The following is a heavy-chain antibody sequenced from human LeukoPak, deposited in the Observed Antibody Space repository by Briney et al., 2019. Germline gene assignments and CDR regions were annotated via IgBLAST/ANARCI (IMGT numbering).Heavy chain of an antibody. CDR3: ARDGWYSSGWPPYYYYMDV. J-gene: IGHJ6*03. CDR2: IKQDGSEK. CDR1: GFTFSSYW. D-gene: IGHD6-19*01. Sequence: GGSLRLSCIASGFTFSSYWMSWVRQAPGKGLEWVANIKQDGSEKYYVDSVKGRFTISRDNAKNSLYLQMNSLRAEDTAVYYCARDGWYSSGWPPYYYYMDVWGKGTTVTISS. V-gene: IGHV3-7*01.